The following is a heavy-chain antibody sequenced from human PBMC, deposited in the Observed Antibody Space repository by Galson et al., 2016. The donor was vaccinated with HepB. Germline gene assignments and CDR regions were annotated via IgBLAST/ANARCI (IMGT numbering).Heavy chain of an antibody. D-gene: IGHD3-3*01. J-gene: IGHJ6*02. Sequence: LRLSCAASGFTFSSYSMNWVRQAPGKGLEWVSYINSRSTTIKYADSVKGRVTISRDNANDSLFLQMNSLRAEDTAVYYCVRGDYDPLGYYGMDVWGQGTTVAVSS. CDR1: GFTFSSYS. CDR3: VRGDYDPLGYYGMDV. V-gene: IGHV3-48*01. CDR2: INSRSTTI.